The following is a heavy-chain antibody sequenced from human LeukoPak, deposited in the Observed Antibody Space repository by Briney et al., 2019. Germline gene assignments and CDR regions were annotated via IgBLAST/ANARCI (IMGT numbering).Heavy chain of an antibody. Sequence: PGGSLRLSCAASGFTFSSYSMNWVRQAPGKGLEWVSYISSSSSSIHYADSVKGRFSISRDNAKKSLYLQMNSLRDEETAVYYCARGGRGTFDIFDIWGEGTMVTVSS. CDR2: ISSSSSSI. J-gene: IGHJ3*02. CDR1: GFTFSSYS. CDR3: ARGGRGTFDIFDI. D-gene: IGHD3-16*01. V-gene: IGHV3-48*02.